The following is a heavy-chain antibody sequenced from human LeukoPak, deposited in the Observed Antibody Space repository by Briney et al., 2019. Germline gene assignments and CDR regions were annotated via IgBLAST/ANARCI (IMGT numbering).Heavy chain of an antibody. Sequence: GGTLRLSCAASGFTFSAFYMSWIRHATGKGREWLSYISPTDYTNYAASVKGRFTISRDNAKTSMYLQMNSLRVEDTAVYFCARGTEYNYDPFDDWGQGTLVTVSS. D-gene: IGHD5-18*01. CDR3: ARGTEYNYDPFDD. V-gene: IGHV3-11*06. CDR1: GFTFSAFY. CDR2: ISPTDYT. J-gene: IGHJ4*02.